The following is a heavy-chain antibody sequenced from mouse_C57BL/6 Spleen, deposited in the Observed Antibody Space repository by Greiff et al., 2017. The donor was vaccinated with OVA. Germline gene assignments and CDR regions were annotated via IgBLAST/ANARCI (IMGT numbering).Heavy chain of an antibody. V-gene: IGHV1-55*01. CDR3: ARRTTGDFDF. CDR1: GYTFTSYW. D-gene: IGHD6-1*01. J-gene: IGHJ2*01. Sequence: VQLQQPGAELVQPGASVKMSCKASGYTFTSYWITWVKQRPGQGLEWIGDIYPGSGSTNYHEKFKSKATLTVDTSSSTAYMQLSSLTSEDSAVYYCARRTTGDFDFWGKGTTRTVSS. CDR2: IYPGSGST.